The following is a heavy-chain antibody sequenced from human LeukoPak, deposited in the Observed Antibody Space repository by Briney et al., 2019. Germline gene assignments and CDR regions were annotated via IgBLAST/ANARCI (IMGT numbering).Heavy chain of an antibody. Sequence: PETLSLTCNVSGGSISSYYYNWIRQSPGKGLEWIGYMYDGGSTSYNPSLKSRVTLSIDTSKKQFSLRLTSVTAADTAVYYCARARVASRIVLHYWGHGTLVTVSS. J-gene: IGHJ4*01. V-gene: IGHV4-59*12. CDR3: ARARVASRIVLHY. D-gene: IGHD6-6*01. CDR2: MYDGGST. CDR1: GGSISSYY.